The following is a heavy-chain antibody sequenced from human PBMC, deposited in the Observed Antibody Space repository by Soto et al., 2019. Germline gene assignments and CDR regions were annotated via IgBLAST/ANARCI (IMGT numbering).Heavy chain of an antibody. D-gene: IGHD6-13*01. J-gene: IGHJ6*02. CDR1: GGTFSSYA. V-gene: IGHV1-69*05. CDR3: ARGLEQQLGYYYYGMDV. CDR2: IIAIFGTT. Sequence: SVKVSCKASGGTFSSYAISWVRQAPGQGLEWMGGIIAIFGTTNYAQKSQGRVTMTTDTSTSTAYMELRSLRSDDTAVYYCARGLEQQLGYYYYGMDVWGQGTTVTVSS.